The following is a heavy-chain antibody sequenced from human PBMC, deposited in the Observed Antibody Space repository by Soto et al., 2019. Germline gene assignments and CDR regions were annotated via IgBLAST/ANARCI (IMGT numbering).Heavy chain of an antibody. CDR3: ARGAGYSSGWYDY. V-gene: IGHV3-53*04. CDR1: GFTVSSNF. Sequence: EVQLVESGGGLVQPGGSLRLSCAASGFTVSSNFMSWVRQAPGKGLEWVSVIYSGGTTYYADSVKGRFTISRHNSKNTLYLQMNSLRADDTAVYYCARGAGYSSGWYDYWGKGTLVTVSS. D-gene: IGHD6-19*01. CDR2: IYSGGTT. J-gene: IGHJ4*02.